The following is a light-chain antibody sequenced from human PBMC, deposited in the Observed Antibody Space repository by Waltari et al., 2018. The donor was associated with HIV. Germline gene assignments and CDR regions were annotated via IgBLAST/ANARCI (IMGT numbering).Light chain of an antibody. J-gene: IGLJ1*01. V-gene: IGLV2-8*01. CDR1: GSDVGYYNY. CDR2: EVS. Sequence: QSALTQPPSASGSPGQSVTISCTGTGSDVGYYNYVSWYQQHPGRAPKLMIYEVSKRTSVVPDRFSAAKTGNTASLTVSGLQADDEADYYCSSYGGSNNYVFGTGTTVTVL. CDR3: SSYGGSNNYV.